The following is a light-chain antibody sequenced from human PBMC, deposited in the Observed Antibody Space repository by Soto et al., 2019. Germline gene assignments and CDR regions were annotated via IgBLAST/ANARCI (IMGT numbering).Light chain of an antibody. J-gene: IGLJ2*01. CDR1: SSDVGGYKY. V-gene: IGLV2-11*01. Sequence: QSALTQPRSVSGSPGQSVTISCTGTSSDVGGYKYVSWYQQHPGKVPKLMMFDVSERPSGVPDRFSGSKSGNTASLSISGLQAEDEADYYCQSYDSSFVLFGGGTKLTVL. CDR2: DVS. CDR3: QSYDSSFVL.